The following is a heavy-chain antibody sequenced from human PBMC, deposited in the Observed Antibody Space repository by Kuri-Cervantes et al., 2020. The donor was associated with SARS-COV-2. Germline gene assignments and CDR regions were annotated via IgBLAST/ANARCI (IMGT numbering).Heavy chain of an antibody. CDR1: GVSVTREGYS. J-gene: IGHJ5*02. CDR3: ARRKKDYYDFWSGASQFDP. CDR2: ISGDT. D-gene: IGHD3-3*01. Sequence: SCGVSGVSVTREGYSWNWVRQLPGKGLEWIGSISGDTSYNPSLKSRVTISVDTSKNQFSLKLSSVTAADTAVYYCARRKKDYYDFWSGASQFDPWGQGSLVTVSS. V-gene: IGHV4-30-2*03.